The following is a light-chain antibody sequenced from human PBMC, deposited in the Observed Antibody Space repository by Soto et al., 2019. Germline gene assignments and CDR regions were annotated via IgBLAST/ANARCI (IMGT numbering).Light chain of an antibody. Sequence: EIVMTQSPVTLSVSPGERATLSCRASQSISSDLAWYQQKPGQAPRLLIYGASTRATDIPARISSGGSGTDFTLTISNLQSEDFAVYYCQQYNKWPPQYTFGQGTKLEMK. V-gene: IGKV3-15*01. CDR2: GAS. CDR1: QSISSD. CDR3: QQYNKWPPQYT. J-gene: IGKJ2*01.